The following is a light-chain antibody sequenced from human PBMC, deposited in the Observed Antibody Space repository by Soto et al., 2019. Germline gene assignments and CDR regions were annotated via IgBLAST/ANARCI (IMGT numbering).Light chain of an antibody. CDR3: QQYESFPLP. J-gene: IGKJ4*01. CDR1: QSISGW. V-gene: IGKV1-5*03. CDR2: KAS. Sequence: DIQMTQSPATLSASVGDRVTIGCRASQSISGWLAWYQQKPGKAPKLLIYKASILESGVPSRFSGSGSATEFTLTISSLQPEDFASYYCQQYESFPLPFGGGTKLDSK.